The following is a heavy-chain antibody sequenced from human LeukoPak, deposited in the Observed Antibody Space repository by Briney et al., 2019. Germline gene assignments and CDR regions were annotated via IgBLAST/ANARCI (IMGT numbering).Heavy chain of an antibody. J-gene: IGHJ4*02. CDR1: GFTFSSSW. CDR3: ARNYYYRFDY. Sequence: PGGSLRLSCAASGFTFSSSWMHWVRQAPGKGLMWVSRINSDGTSTIYADSVKGRFTISRDNAKNTLFLQMNSLRAEDTAVYYCARNYYYRFDYWGRGTLVTVSS. V-gene: IGHV3-74*01. CDR2: INSDGTST. D-gene: IGHD5-12*01.